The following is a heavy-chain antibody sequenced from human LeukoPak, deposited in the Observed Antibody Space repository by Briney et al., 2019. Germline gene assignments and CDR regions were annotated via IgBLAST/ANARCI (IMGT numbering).Heavy chain of an antibody. CDR2: ISTDNGNT. CDR3: ARGRSSMVRGYYYYYMDV. J-gene: IGHJ6*03. D-gene: IGHD3-10*01. CDR1: GYSFTSYG. V-gene: IGHV1-18*01. Sequence: ASVKVSCRASGYSFTSYGISCARQAPGRELEWMGWISTDNGNTNYVQNLQGRVSMTRDTFTSTVYMELRSLRSDDTAVYYCARGRSSMVRGYYYYYMDVWGKGTTVTISS.